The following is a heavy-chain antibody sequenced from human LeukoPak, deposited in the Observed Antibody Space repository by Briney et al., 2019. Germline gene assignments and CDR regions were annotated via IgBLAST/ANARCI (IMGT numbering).Heavy chain of an antibody. J-gene: IGHJ4*02. CDR1: GYTFTSYD. CDR3: ARGRLYCGGDCYSFSNDY. D-gene: IGHD2-21*02. Sequence: ASVKVSCKASGYTFTSYDINWVRQATGQGLEWMGWMNPNSGNTGYAQKFQGRVTMTRNTSISTAYMELSSLRSEDTAVYYCARGRLYCGGDCYSFSNDYWGQGTLVTVSS. CDR2: MNPNSGNT. V-gene: IGHV1-8*01.